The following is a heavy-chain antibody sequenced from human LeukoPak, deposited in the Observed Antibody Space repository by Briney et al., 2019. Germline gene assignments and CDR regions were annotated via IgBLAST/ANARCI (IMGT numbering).Heavy chain of an antibody. J-gene: IGHJ6*02. CDR3: AREALYCSSISCYTFYYYYGMDV. CDR2: INAGNGNT. Sequence: ASVKVSCKASGYTFTSYAMHWVRQAPGQRLEWMGWINAGNGNTKYSQKFQGRVTITRDTSASTAYMELSSLRSEDTAVYYCAREALYCSSISCYTFYYYYGMDVWGQGTTVTVSS. CDR1: GYTFTSYA. D-gene: IGHD2-2*02. V-gene: IGHV1-3*01.